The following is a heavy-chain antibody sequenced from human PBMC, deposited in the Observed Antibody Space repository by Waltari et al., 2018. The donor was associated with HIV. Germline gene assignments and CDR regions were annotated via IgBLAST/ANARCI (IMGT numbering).Heavy chain of an antibody. CDR1: GFSFRTYW. CDR2: IDQDGSRI. J-gene: IGHJ4*02. V-gene: IGHV3-74*01. D-gene: IGHD2-21*02. Sequence: EVQLVESGGGLVRPGLSLRLSCAASGFSFRTYWMLWVRQVPGKGPVWVSRIDQDGSRISYADSVKGRFTISRDNARNILYLQMNSLRVEDTAVYYCARMTSPYFIDYWGLGTLVTVSS. CDR3: ARMTSPYFIDY.